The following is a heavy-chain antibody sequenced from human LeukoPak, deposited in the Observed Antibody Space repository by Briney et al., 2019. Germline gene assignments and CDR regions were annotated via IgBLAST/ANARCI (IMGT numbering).Heavy chain of an antibody. D-gene: IGHD2/OR15-2a*01. J-gene: IGHJ4*02. CDR3: AKALDYWYFDY. Sequence: GGSLRLSCAASGFTFGSYALTWVRQAPGKGLEWVSAISGRPSYADSVKGRFTISRDNSKNTLYLQVNSLRAEDTAVYYCAKALDYWYFDYWGQGTLVTVSS. CDR2: ISGRP. CDR1: GFTFGSYA. V-gene: IGHV3-23*01.